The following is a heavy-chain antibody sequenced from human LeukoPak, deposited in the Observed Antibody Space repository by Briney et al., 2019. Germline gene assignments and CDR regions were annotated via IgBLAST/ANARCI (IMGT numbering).Heavy chain of an antibody. CDR3: ASGAYDSSGYFSDALFDY. V-gene: IGHV1-46*01. D-gene: IGHD3-22*01. Sequence: GASVKVSCKASGYTFTSQYMHWVRQAPGQGLEWTGIINPSGGSTSYAQKFQGRITMTRDMSTSTVYMELSSLRSEDTAVYYCASGAYDSSGYFSDALFDYWGQGTLVTVSS. J-gene: IGHJ4*02. CDR2: INPSGGST. CDR1: GYTFTSQY.